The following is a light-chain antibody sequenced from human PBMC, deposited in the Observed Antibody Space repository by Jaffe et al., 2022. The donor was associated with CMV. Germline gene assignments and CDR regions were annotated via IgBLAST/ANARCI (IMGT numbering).Light chain of an antibody. V-gene: IGLV3-21*02. CDR3: QVWDTKTFSRV. CDR1: NLGNKR. CDR2: DNT. Sequence: SYVLTQPPSVPVAPGQTANIPCGGDNLGNKRVHWYQQRPGQAPVLVISDNTDRPSRIPERFSGSNSGNTATLTISRVEAGDEADYYCQVWDTKTFSRVFGGGTKLTVL. J-gene: IGLJ3*02.